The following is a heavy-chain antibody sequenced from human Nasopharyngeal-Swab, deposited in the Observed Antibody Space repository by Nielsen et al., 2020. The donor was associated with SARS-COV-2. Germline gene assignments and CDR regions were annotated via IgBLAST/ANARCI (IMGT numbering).Heavy chain of an antibody. D-gene: IGHD6-13*01. V-gene: IGHV4-39*01. CDR3: ARPGTGIAAADY. J-gene: IGHJ4*02. CDR2: IYYSGST. Sequence: GQAPGKGLEWIGSIYYSGSTYYNPSLKSRVTISVDTSKNQFSLKLSSVTAADTAVYYCARPGTGIAAADYWGQGTLVTVSS.